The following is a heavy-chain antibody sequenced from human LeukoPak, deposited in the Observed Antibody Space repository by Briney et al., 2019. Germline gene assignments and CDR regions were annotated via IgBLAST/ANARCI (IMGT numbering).Heavy chain of an antibody. Sequence: SETLSLTCTVSGGSIDSHYWSWNRQSAGKGLEWIGRFFTGGSTYYNPSLKSRVTISVDTSKNQFSLKLSSMTAADTAVYYCARRTGYYDSSGYKPTRYYYYGMDVWGQGTTVTVSS. D-gene: IGHD3-22*01. J-gene: IGHJ6*02. CDR1: GGSIDSHY. V-gene: IGHV4-4*07. CDR2: FFTGGST. CDR3: ARRTGYYDSSGYKPTRYYYYGMDV.